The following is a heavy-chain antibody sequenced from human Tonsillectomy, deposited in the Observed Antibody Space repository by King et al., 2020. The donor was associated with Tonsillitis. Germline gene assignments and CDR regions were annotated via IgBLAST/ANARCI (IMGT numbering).Heavy chain of an antibody. Sequence: TLKESGPVLVKPPETLTLTCTVSGFSLSNARMGVSWIRQPPGKALEWLAHIFSNDEKSYSTSLKSRLTISKDTSKSQVVLTMTNMDPVDTATYYCARIDGYTYGDWYFDLWGRGTLVTVSS. J-gene: IGHJ2*01. V-gene: IGHV2-26*01. D-gene: IGHD5-18*01. CDR2: IFSNDEK. CDR3: ARIDGYTYGDWYFDL. CDR1: GFSLSNARMG.